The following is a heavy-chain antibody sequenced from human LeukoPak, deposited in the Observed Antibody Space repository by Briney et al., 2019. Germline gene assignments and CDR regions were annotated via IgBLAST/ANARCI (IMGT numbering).Heavy chain of an antibody. D-gene: IGHD3-9*01. Sequence: PGGSLRLSCAASGFTFTGHTMTWLRQAPGKGLEWVSIIGGRDDRTYYADSVEGRFTISRENSKNILYLQMSSLRAEDTAVYYCAKDPNPLYNFLTGYKWGQGTLVTVSS. CDR1: GFTFTGHT. J-gene: IGHJ4*02. CDR2: IGGRDDRT. V-gene: IGHV3-23*01. CDR3: AKDPNPLYNFLTGYK.